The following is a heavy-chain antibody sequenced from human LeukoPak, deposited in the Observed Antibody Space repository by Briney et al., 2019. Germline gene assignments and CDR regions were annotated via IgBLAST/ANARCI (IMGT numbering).Heavy chain of an antibody. Sequence: PGGSLRLSCAASGFTFSRHWMHWVRQAPGKGPVWVSRIDTDGSNTGYADSVKGRFTISRDNAKNTLYLQMNSLRAEDTAEYYCARNNWGIDYWGQGTLVTVSS. CDR2: IDTDGSNT. D-gene: IGHD7-27*01. CDR3: ARNNWGIDY. CDR1: GFTFSRHW. J-gene: IGHJ4*02. V-gene: IGHV3-74*01.